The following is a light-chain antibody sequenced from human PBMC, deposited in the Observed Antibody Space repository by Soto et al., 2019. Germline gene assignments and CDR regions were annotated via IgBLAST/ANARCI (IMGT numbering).Light chain of an antibody. J-gene: IGKJ3*01. V-gene: IGKV3-20*01. Sequence: EIVLTQSPGTLSLSPGERATLSGRASHSITSSYLAWYQQKPGQAPRLLVHGASNRATGIPDRFSGSGSGTEFTLTISRLEHEDFAVFYCQQYGRSPCTFGHGTKVDIK. CDR2: GAS. CDR3: QQYGRSPCT. CDR1: HSITSSY.